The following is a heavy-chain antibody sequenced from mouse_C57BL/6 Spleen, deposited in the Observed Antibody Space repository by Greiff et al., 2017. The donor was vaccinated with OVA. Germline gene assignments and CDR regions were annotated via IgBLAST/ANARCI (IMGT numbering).Heavy chain of an antibody. D-gene: IGHD2-5*01. J-gene: IGHJ2*01. CDR2: IHPNSGSA. V-gene: IGHV1-64*01. Sequence: QVQLQQPGAELVKPGASVKLSCKASGYTFTSYWMHWVKQRPGQGLEWIGMIHPNSGSANYNEKFKSKATLTVDKSSSTAYMQLSSLTSEDSAVYYCARSYYSNYFLYYFDYWGQGTTLTVSS. CDR3: ARSYYSNYFLYYFDY. CDR1: GYTFTSYW.